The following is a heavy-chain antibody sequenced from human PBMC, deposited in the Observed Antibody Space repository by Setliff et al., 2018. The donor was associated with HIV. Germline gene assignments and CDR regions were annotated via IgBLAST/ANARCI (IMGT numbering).Heavy chain of an antibody. J-gene: IGHJ5*02. Sequence: GGSLRLSCAASGFTFSNYEMNWVRQAPGKGLEWVSAISSNGGSTYYADSVKGRFTISRDNSKNTLYLQMNSLRAEDTAVYYCARVSPWFDPWGQGTLVTVSS. CDR2: ISSNGGST. CDR1: GFTFSNYE. CDR3: ARVSPWFDP. V-gene: IGHV3-23*01.